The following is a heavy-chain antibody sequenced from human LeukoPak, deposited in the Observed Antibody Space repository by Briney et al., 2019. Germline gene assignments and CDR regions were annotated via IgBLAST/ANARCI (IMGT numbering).Heavy chain of an antibody. V-gene: IGHV1-69*05. Sequence: SVRVSCKASGGTFSSYAISWVRQAPGQGLEWMGGIIPIFGTANYAQKFQDRVTITTDESTSTAYMELSSLRSEDTAVYYCARGFEYSSSGGDYYYYYYMDVWGKGTTVTVSS. D-gene: IGHD6-6*01. CDR2: IIPIFGTA. CDR1: GGTFSSYA. J-gene: IGHJ6*03. CDR3: ARGFEYSSSGGDYYYYYYMDV.